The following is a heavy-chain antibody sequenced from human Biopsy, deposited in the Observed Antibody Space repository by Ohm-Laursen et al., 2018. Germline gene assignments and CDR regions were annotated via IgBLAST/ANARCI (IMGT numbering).Heavy chain of an antibody. CDR2: ISASSSYI. D-gene: IGHD3-16*01. CDR3: ARSVGIMAAPIDY. CDR1: GVTLSGYG. Sequence: SLRLSCAASGVTLSGYGMNWVRQAPGKGLEWVSSISASSSYIHYADSVKGRFTVSRDNAKNSLYLQMNSLRVEDTAVYYCARSVGIMAAPIDYWGQGTLVTVSS. V-gene: IGHV3-21*04. J-gene: IGHJ4*02.